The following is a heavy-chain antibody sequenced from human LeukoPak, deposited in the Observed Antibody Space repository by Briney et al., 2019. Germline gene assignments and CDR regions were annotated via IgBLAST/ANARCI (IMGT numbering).Heavy chain of an antibody. D-gene: IGHD6-19*01. CDR2: IIPIFGTA. Sequence: SVKVSCKASGGTFSSYAISWVRQAPGQGLEWMGGIIPIFGTANYAQKFQGRVTITADESTSTAYMELSSLRSEDTAVYYCATRTNSSGWTYYYYYGMDVWGKGTTVTVSS. J-gene: IGHJ6*04. CDR3: ATRTNSSGWTYYYYYGMDV. CDR1: GGTFSSYA. V-gene: IGHV1-69*13.